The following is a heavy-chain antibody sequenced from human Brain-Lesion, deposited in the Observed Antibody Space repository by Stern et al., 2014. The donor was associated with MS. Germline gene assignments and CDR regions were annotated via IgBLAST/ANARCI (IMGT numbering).Heavy chain of an antibody. V-gene: IGHV1-24*01. D-gene: IGHD1-26*01. CDR3: ATLSPGAGGNYYRHFDY. CDR1: GYTLTELS. CDR2: FDPEDGET. J-gene: IGHJ4*02. Sequence: QLVESGAEVKKPRASVKVSCKVSGYTLTELSMHWVRQAPRQGLEWMGGFDPEDGETIYAQKFQGRVTITEDTSTDTAYMELSSLRSEDTAVYYCATLSPGAGGNYYRHFDYWGQGTLVTVSS.